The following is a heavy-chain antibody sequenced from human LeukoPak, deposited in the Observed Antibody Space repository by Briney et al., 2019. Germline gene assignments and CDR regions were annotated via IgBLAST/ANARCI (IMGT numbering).Heavy chain of an antibody. V-gene: IGHV4-31*03. D-gene: IGHD3-3*01. CDR1: GGSISSGGYY. CDR2: IYYSGST. Sequence: SQTLSLTCTVSGGSISSGGYYWSWIRQHPGKGLEWIGYIYYSGSTYHNPSLKSRVTISVDTSKNQFSLKLSSVTAADTAVYYCARAGGFWSGYYPNWFDPWGQGTLVTVSS. J-gene: IGHJ5*02. CDR3: ARAGGFWSGYYPNWFDP.